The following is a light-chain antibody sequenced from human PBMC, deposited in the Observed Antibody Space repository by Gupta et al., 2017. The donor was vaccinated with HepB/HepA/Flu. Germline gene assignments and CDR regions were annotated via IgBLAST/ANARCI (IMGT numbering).Light chain of an antibody. CDR1: TSDIGNNY. Sequence: QSVFPPPPSVSAASCSGTTSDIGNNYVSWYQQVPGTAPKLLIYENNKRPSGIPDRFSGSKSGTSATLDITGLQPGDEADYYCKTWDRTLRVALFGGGTRLTVL. J-gene: IGLJ3*02. V-gene: IGLV1-51*02. CDR2: ENN. CDR3: KTWDRTLRVAL.